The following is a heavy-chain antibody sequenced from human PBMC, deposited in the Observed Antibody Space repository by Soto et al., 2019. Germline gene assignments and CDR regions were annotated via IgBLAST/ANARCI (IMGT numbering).Heavy chain of an antibody. CDR2: MNPNSGNT. CDR1: GYTFTSYD. D-gene: IGHD6-13*01. J-gene: IGHJ5*02. CDR3: AREQKVRGFDP. Sequence: QVQLVQSGAEVKKPGASVKVSCKASGYTFTSYDINWVRQATGQGREWMGWMNPNSGNTAYAQKFHGRVTMTRNTSLSTAYMELCSLRYEDTDVYYCAREQKVRGFDPWGQGPLVTVSS. V-gene: IGHV1-8*01.